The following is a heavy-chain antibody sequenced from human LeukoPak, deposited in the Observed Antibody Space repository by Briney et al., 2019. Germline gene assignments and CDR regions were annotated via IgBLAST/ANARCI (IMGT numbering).Heavy chain of an antibody. CDR2: ISYDGSNK. CDR3: ARDKTGGYYYDSSGYPDY. D-gene: IGHD3-22*01. Sequence: PGGSLRLSCAASGFTFNSYAMHWVRQAPGKGLEWVAVISYDGSNKYYADSVKGRFTISRDNSKNTLYLQMNSLRAEDTAVYYCARDKTGGYYYDSSGYPDYWGQGTLVTVSS. V-gene: IGHV3-30-3*01. CDR1: GFTFNSYA. J-gene: IGHJ4*02.